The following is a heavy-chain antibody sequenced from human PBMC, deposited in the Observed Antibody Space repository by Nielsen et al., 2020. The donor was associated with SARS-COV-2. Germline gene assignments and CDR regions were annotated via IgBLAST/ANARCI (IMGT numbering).Heavy chain of an antibody. D-gene: IGHD2-15*01. CDR2: IIPIFGTA. CDR3: ARCGSTYYFDY. Sequence: WVRQAPGQGLEWMGGIIPIFGTANYAQKFQGRVTITADESTSTAYMELSSLRSEDTAVYYCARCGSTYYFDYWGQGTLVTVSS. J-gene: IGHJ4*02. V-gene: IGHV1-69*01.